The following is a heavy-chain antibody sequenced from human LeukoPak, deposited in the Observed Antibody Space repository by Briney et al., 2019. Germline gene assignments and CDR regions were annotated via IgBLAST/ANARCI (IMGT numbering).Heavy chain of an antibody. V-gene: IGHV3-21*01. Sequence: PGGPLRLSCAASGFPFSSYTMDWVRQAPGKGLEWVSSITGSSNYIYYRDSVKGRFTISRDSAKNSLNLQLNSLRAEDTAVYYCARDTWSGGAFGIWGQGTMVTVSS. CDR2: ITGSSNYI. J-gene: IGHJ3*02. D-gene: IGHD3-3*01. CDR1: GFPFSSYT. CDR3: ARDTWSGGAFGI.